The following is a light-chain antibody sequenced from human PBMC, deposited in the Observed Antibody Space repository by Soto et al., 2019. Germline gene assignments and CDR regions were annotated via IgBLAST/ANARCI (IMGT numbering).Light chain of an antibody. CDR3: QQYGSSPPWT. CDR1: QSVSSSY. J-gene: IGKJ1*01. V-gene: IGKV3-20*01. Sequence: EIVLTQSPGTLSLSPGERATLSCRASQSVSSSYLAWYQQKPGQAPRLLIYGASSRATGIPDRFSGSGSGTDFPLTISRLEPEDFAVYYCQQYGSSPPWTFGQVTKVEIK. CDR2: GAS.